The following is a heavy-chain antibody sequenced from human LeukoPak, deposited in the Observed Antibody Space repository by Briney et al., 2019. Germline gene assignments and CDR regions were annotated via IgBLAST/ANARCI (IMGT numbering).Heavy chain of an antibody. CDR2: ISSSSSYI. J-gene: IGHJ6*03. V-gene: IGHV3-21*01. CDR3: ARVGSSGWYPYYYYMDV. CDR1: GFTFSSYA. Sequence: GGSLRLSCAASGFTFSSYAMSWVRQAPGKGLEWVSAISSSSSYIYYADSVKGRFTISRDNAKNSLYLQMNSLRAEDTAVYYCARVGSSGWYPYYYYMDVWGKGTTVTVSS. D-gene: IGHD6-19*01.